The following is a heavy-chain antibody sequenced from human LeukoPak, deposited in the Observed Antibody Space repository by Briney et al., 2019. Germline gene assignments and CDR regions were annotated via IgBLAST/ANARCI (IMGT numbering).Heavy chain of an antibody. D-gene: IGHD3-22*01. J-gene: IGHJ4*02. V-gene: IGHV4-59*08. CDR3: ARSVDSSGYL. CDR1: GGSISSYY. Sequence: SKTLSLTCTVSGGSISSYYWSWIRQPPGKGLEWIGYIYYSGSTNYNPSLKSRVTISVDTSKNQFSLKLSSVTAADTAVYYCARSVDSSGYLWGQGTLVTVSS. CDR2: IYYSGST.